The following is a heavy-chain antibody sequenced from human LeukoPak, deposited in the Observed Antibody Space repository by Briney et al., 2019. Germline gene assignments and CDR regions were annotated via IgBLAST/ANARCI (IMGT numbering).Heavy chain of an antibody. D-gene: IGHD3-3*01. Sequence: SETLSLTCAVSGGSISSSNWWSWVRQPPGKGLEWIGEIYHSGGTNYNPSLKSRVTISVDKSKNQFSLKLSSVTAADTAVYYCARLTYYDFWRFDYWGQGTLVTVSS. CDR2: IYHSGGT. CDR3: ARLTYYDFWRFDY. CDR1: GGSISSSNW. J-gene: IGHJ4*02. V-gene: IGHV4-4*02.